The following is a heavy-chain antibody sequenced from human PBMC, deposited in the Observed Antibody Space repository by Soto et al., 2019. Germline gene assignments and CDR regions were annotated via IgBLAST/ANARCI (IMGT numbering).Heavy chain of an antibody. CDR1: GFTFDNYA. D-gene: IGHD2-8*02. V-gene: IGHV3-9*01. CDR3: ANSTGGTATGMDV. CDR2: ISWNSGTI. J-gene: IGHJ6*02. Sequence: DVQLVESGGGLVQPGRSLRLSCAASGFTFDNYAMYWVRQAPGKGLEWVSGISWNSGTIGYADSVKGRFTISRDNAKNSLYLQMNSLRAEDTALYYCANSTGGTATGMDVWGHGTTVTVSS.